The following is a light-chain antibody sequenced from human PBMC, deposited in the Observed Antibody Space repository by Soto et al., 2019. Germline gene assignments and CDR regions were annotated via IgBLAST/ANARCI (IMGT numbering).Light chain of an antibody. CDR2: SNI. J-gene: IGLJ1*01. CDR1: SSNIGAGYD. CDR3: QSYDRRLRGWV. V-gene: IGLV1-40*01. Sequence: QSVLTQPPAVSGAPGQRVSISCTGSSSNIGAGYDVHWYQQVPGKVPKLLINSNINRPSGVPDRFSGSKSGTSASLAITGLQAEDEADYYCQSYDRRLRGWVFGIGTKLTVL.